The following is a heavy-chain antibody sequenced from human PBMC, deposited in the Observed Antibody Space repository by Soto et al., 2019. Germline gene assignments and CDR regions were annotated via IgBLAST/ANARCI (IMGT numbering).Heavy chain of an antibody. D-gene: IGHD2-2*01. Sequence: PSETLSLTCTVSGGSISSYYWSWIRQPPGKGLEWIGYIYYSGSTNYNPSLKSRVTISVDTSKNQFSLKLSSVTAADTAVYYCARARGIVVVQAATGLGWFDPWGQGTLVTVSS. J-gene: IGHJ5*02. CDR2: IYYSGST. CDR3: ARARGIVVVQAATGLGWFDP. V-gene: IGHV4-59*01. CDR1: GGSISSYY.